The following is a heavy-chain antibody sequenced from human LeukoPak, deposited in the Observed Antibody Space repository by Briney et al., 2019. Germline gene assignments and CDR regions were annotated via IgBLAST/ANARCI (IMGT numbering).Heavy chain of an antibody. V-gene: IGHV3-23*01. CDR3: ARADLDY. CDR2: VRGSDAGT. J-gene: IGHJ4*02. Sequence: PGGSLRLSCAASGFTFSSYAMNWVRQAPGKGLEWVSAVRGSDAGTSYADSVKGRFTISRDNSKNTLYPQMNSLRAEDTAVYYCARADLDYWGQGTLVTVSS. CDR1: GFTFSSYA.